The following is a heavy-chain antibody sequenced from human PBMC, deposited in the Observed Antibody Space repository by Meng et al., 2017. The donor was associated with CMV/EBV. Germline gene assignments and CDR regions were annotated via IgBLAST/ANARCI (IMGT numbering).Heavy chain of an antibody. CDR1: GFTFSSYS. V-gene: IGHV3-21*01. J-gene: IGHJ5*02. D-gene: IGHD1-1*01. CDR2: ISSSSSYI. Sequence: GESLKISCAASGFTFSSYSMNWVRQAPGKGLEWVSSISSSSSYIYYADSVKGRFTISRDNSKNTLYLQMNSLRAEDTAVYYCAKANAVPNWFDPWGQGTLVTVSS. CDR3: AKANAVPNWFDP.